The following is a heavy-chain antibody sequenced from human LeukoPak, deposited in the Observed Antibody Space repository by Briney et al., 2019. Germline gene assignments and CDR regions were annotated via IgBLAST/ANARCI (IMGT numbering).Heavy chain of an antibody. Sequence: GRSLRLSCAASGFTFSSYAMHWVRQAPGKGLEWVAVISYDGSNKYYADSVKGRFTISRDNSKNTLYLQMNSLRAEDTAVYYCARVGGRGSGIPTAAFDIWGQGTMVTVSS. D-gene: IGHD3-10*01. V-gene: IGHV3-30*01. CDR2: ISYDGSNK. CDR1: GFTFSSYA. CDR3: ARVGGRGSGIPTAAFDI. J-gene: IGHJ3*02.